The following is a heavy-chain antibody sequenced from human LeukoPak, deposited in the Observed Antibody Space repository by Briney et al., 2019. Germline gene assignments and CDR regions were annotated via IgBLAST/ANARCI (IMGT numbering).Heavy chain of an antibody. D-gene: IGHD2-21*02. CDR2: FDPEDGET. CDR3: ARWSAIVVVTAIPDDFQH. J-gene: IGHJ1*01. Sequence: GASVKVSCKVSGYTLTELSMHWVRQAPGKGLEWMGGFDPEDGETIYAQKFQGRVTMTRDTSTSTVYMELSSLRSEDTAVYYCARWSAIVVVTAIPDDFQHWGQGTLVTVSS. CDR1: GYTLTELS. V-gene: IGHV1-24*01.